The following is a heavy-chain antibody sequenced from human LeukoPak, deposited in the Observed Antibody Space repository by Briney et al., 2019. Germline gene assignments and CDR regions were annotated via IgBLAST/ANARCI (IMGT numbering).Heavy chain of an antibody. CDR3: ASDYSDAFDI. CDR2: IIPIFGTA. V-gene: IGHV1-69*05. J-gene: IGHJ3*02. Sequence: ASVKVSCKASGGTFSSYAISWVRQAPGQGLEWTGRIIPIFGTANYAQKFQGRVTITTDESTSTAYMELSSLRSEDTAVYYCASDYSDAFDIWGQGTMVTVSS. CDR1: GGTFSSYA. D-gene: IGHD2-15*01.